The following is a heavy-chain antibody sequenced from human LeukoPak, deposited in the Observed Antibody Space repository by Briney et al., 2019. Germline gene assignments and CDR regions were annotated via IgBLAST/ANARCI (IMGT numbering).Heavy chain of an antibody. J-gene: IGHJ4*01. CDR1: GGSINNVVYY. V-gene: IGHV4-39*01. CDR3: ARRRRSSRGGPFDY. CDR2: IYQTGTT. D-gene: IGHD6-13*01. Sequence: PSETLSLTCSVSGGSINNVVYYWDWIRQPPGKALEWIGDIYQTGTTYYNPSFESRVTISADTSNNQVSLKMNAVTAADTAVYYCARRRRSSRGGPFDYWGRGTLVIVSS.